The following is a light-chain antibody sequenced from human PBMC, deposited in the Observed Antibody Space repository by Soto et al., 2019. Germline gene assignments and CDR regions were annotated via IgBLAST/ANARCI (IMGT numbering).Light chain of an antibody. Sequence: DIQMTQSPSSLSASVGDRVTITCQASQDINNYLNWYQQKPGKAPKLLIYDASNLETGVPSRFSGSGSGTDFTFTISSLQPEDIATYYCQQYDSLLYTFGQGTKLEIK. V-gene: IGKV1-33*01. CDR2: DAS. CDR1: QDINNY. J-gene: IGKJ2*01. CDR3: QQYDSLLYT.